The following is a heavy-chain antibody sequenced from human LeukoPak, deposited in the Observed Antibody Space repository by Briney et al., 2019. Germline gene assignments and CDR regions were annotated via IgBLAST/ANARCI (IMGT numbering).Heavy chain of an antibody. Sequence: QPGGSLRLSCAGSGFTFSRHSMNWVRQAPGKGLEWVSYISSSSSTISYADSVKGRFTISRDNAKNSLFLQMSSLRAEDTAVYYCATGGHAYCGGDCYRMDVWGKGTTVTVSS. J-gene: IGHJ6*03. CDR3: ATGGHAYCGGDCYRMDV. CDR1: GFTFSRHS. V-gene: IGHV3-48*01. CDR2: ISSSSSTI. D-gene: IGHD2-21*02.